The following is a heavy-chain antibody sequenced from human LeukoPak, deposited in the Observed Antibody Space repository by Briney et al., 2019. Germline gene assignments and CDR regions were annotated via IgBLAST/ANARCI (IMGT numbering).Heavy chain of an antibody. CDR1: GFTFDDYA. J-gene: IGHJ4*02. CDR3: AKDIGSALSYGLDY. V-gene: IGHV3-9*01. Sequence: PGRSLRLSCAASGFTFDDYAMHWVRQAPGEGLEWVSGISWNSGSIGYADSVKGRFTISRDNAKNSLYLQMNSLRAEDTALYYCAKDIGSALSYGLDYWGQGTLVTVSS. CDR2: ISWNSGSI. D-gene: IGHD5-18*01.